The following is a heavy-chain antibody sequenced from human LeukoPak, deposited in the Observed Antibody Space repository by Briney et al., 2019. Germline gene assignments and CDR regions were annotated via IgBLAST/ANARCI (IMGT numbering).Heavy chain of an antibody. V-gene: IGHV4-59*01. D-gene: IGHD2-8*01. J-gene: IGHJ5*02. Sequence: PSETLSLTCTVSGGSISSYYWSWIRQPPGKGLEWIGYIYYSGSTNYNPSLKSRVTISVDTSKNQFSLKLSSVTAADTAVYYCARVGCIAELPNWFDPWGQGTLVTVSS. CDR1: GGSISSYY. CDR3: ARVGCIAELPNWFDP. CDR2: IYYSGST.